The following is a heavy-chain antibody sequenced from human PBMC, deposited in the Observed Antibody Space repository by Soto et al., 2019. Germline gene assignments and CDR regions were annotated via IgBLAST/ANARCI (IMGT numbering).Heavy chain of an antibody. Sequence: QVQLVESGGGLVKPGGSLRLSCAASGFTFSDYYMSWIRQAPGEGLEWISYINSRGSSIYYADSVKGRFTISRDNARNSLHLQMNSLRVEDTAVYYCARVVPGFVVVAAADSWGQGALVTVS. D-gene: IGHD2-15*01. CDR3: ARVVPGFVVVAAADS. CDR1: GFTFSDYY. V-gene: IGHV3-11*01. J-gene: IGHJ5*01. CDR2: INSRGSSI.